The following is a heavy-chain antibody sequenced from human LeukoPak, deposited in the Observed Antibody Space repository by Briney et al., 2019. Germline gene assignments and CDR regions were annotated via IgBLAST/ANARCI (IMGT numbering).Heavy chain of an antibody. V-gene: IGHV3-48*03. CDR3: ARLQSDYYYYGMDV. Sequence: PGGSLRLSCAASGFTFSRYEMNWVRQAPGKGLEWVSYISSSGSSRYYADSVKGRFTISRGNAKNSLYLQMNSLRVEDMAVYYCARLQSDYYYYGMDVWGQGTTVIVSS. J-gene: IGHJ6*02. CDR1: GFTFSRYE. CDR2: ISSSGSSR.